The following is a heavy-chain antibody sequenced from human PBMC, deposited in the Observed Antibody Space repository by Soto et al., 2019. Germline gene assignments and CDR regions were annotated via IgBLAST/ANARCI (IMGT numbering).Heavy chain of an antibody. CDR3: AKDYDYGNYNFNY. Sequence: ASVKVSCKVSGYTLTELSMHWVRQAPGKGLEWMGGFDPEDGETIYAQKFQGRVTMTEDTSTETAYMEMSSLRSEDTAVYYCAKDYDYGNYNFNYGGQETLATVSS. CDR2: FDPEDGET. D-gene: IGHD4-17*01. CDR1: GYTLTELS. V-gene: IGHV1-24*01. J-gene: IGHJ4*02.